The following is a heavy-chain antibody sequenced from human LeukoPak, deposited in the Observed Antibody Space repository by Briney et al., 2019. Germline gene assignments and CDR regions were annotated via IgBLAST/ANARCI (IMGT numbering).Heavy chain of an antibody. D-gene: IGHD6-19*01. CDR1: GFTFSSYA. CDR2: ISYDGSNK. CDR3: ARGGIAVAGSHFDY. Sequence: GGSLRLSCAASGFTFSSYAMHWVRQAPGKGLEWVAVISYDGSNKYYADSVKGRFTISRDNSKNTLYLQMNSLRAEDTAVYYCARGGIAVAGSHFDYWGQGTLVTVSS. V-gene: IGHV3-30-3*01. J-gene: IGHJ4*02.